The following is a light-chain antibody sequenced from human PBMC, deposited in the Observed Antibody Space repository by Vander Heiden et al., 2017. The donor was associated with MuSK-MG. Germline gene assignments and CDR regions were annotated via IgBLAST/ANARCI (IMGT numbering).Light chain of an antibody. V-gene: IGLV3-21*03. J-gene: IGLJ2*01. CDR1: NIGSTR. CDR2: DVS. Sequence: SSVLTQPPSVSVAPGKTARITCGGTNIGSTRERWYQQKPGQAPVLVGYDVSDRPSGIPERFSGANAGNTANLTITRVEAGEEADYDGQLWDNSSDHSHVVFGGGTKLTVL. CDR3: QLWDNSSDHSHVV.